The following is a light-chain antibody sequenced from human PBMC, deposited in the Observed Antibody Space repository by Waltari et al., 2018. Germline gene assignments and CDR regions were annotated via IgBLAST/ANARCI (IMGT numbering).Light chain of an antibody. CDR2: NNG. CDR3: STWDDSLNGPL. CDR1: KTNIGSNT. J-gene: IGLJ3*02. Sequence: QSVLTQPPSESEAPGHTVTISCPGGKTNIGSNTVNWYHPVPATAPRLIMYNNGQRPSGVPDRVSASKSGTSASLAISGLQPDDEATYYCSTWDDSLNGPLFGGGTKVTVL. V-gene: IGLV1-44*01.